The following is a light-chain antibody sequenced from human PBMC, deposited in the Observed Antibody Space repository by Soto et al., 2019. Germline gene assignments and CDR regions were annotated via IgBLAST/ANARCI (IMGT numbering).Light chain of an antibody. V-gene: IGKV3D-15*01. CDR1: QSIHSN. Sequence: EVLMTQSPATLSVSPGDRATLSCRASQSIHSNLAWYQQQPGQAPRLLIYDASNRATGIPARFSGSGSGTDFTLTISSLQSEDFAVYYCQQYNNWPPWTFGQGTKVDI. CDR2: DAS. CDR3: QQYNNWPPWT. J-gene: IGKJ1*01.